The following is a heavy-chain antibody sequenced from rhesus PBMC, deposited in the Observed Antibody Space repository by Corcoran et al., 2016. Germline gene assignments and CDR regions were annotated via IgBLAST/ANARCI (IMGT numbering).Heavy chain of an antibody. D-gene: IGHD4-29*01. Sequence: QVQLVQSGAEVKKPGASVKVSCKASGFTFGSYAINWVRQAPGPGLEWMGVIIPLVCITNYAEKFQGRGTITASTSTSTAYMELSSLRAEDPAVYYWARGIGGGSYGYFDYWGQGVLVTVSS. CDR3: ARGIGGGSYGYFDY. V-gene: IGHV1-198*02. J-gene: IGHJ4*01. CDR1: GFTFGSYA. CDR2: IIPLVCIT.